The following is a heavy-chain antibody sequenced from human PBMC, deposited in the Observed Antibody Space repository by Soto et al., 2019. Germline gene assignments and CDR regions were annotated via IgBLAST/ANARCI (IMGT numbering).Heavy chain of an antibody. D-gene: IGHD3-10*01. J-gene: IGHJ4*02. CDR2: ISSSSSTI. CDR3: ARDLVLWFGELLPVDY. Sequence: GGSLRLSCAASGFTFSSYSMNWVRQAPGKGLEWVSYISSSSSTIYYADSVKGRFTISRDNAKNSLYLQMNSLRAEDTAVYYCARDLVLWFGELLPVDYWGQGTLVTVSS. V-gene: IGHV3-48*01. CDR1: GFTFSSYS.